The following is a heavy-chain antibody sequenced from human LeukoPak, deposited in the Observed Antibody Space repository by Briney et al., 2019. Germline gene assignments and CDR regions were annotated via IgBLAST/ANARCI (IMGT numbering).Heavy chain of an antibody. V-gene: IGHV4-4*02. CDR3: ARFRFCSGTPCFYDFDY. CDR1: GASISSINW. Sequence: SETLSLTCAVSGASISSINWWWSWVRQPPGKGLEWIGEIYHSGNSNYNPSLKSRVTISADTSKNQFSLKLSSVTAADTAVYYCARFRFCSGTPCFYDFDYWGQGILVTVSS. CDR2: IYHSGNS. J-gene: IGHJ4*02. D-gene: IGHD2-2*01.